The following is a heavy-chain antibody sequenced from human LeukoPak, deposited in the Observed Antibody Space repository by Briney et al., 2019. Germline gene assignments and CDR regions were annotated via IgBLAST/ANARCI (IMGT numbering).Heavy chain of an antibody. D-gene: IGHD6-13*01. Sequence: GGSLRLSCAASGVTVSRDYMSWVRQAPGKGLEWVSIIYGGGDTYYADSVKGRFTISRDNSKNTLYLQMNSLRAEGTAVYYCARSRIQYSSINIWGQGTMVTVSS. V-gene: IGHV3-66*02. CDR3: ARSRIQYSSINI. J-gene: IGHJ3*02. CDR2: IYGGGDT. CDR1: GVTVSRDY.